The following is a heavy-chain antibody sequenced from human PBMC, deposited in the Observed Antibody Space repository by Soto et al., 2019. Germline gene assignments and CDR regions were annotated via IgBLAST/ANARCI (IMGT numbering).Heavy chain of an antibody. D-gene: IGHD1-1*01. CDR1: GYTFTSYA. J-gene: IGHJ4*02. CDR3: ARGGPSTGWAYFDY. Sequence: ASVKVSCKASGYTFTSYAMHWVRQAPGQRLEWMGWINAGIGNTKYSQKFQGRVTITRDTSASTAYMELSSLRSEDTAVYYCARGGPSTGWAYFDYWGQGTLVTVYS. V-gene: IGHV1-3*01. CDR2: INAGIGNT.